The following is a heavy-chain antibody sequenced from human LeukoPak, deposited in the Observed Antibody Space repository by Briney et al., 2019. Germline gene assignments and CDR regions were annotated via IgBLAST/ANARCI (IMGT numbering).Heavy chain of an antibody. Sequence: PSETLSLTCTVSGGSISSSSYYWGWIRQPPGKGLEWIGSIYYSGSTYYNPSLKSRVTISVDTSKNQFSLELSSVTAADTAVYYCAREPITMIGFDPWGQGTLVTVSS. D-gene: IGHD3-22*01. CDR3: AREPITMIGFDP. V-gene: IGHV4-39*01. J-gene: IGHJ5*02. CDR1: GGSISSSSYY. CDR2: IYYSGST.